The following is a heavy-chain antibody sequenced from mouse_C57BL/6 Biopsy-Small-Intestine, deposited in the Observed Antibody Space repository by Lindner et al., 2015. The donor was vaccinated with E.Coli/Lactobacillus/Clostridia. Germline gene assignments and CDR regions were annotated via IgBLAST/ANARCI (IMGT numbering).Heavy chain of an antibody. J-gene: IGHJ3*01. Sequence: VQLQESGPELVKPGASVKMSCKASGYTFLSYWIHWVKQRPGQGLEWIGYINPSSGYTEYNQKFKDKATLTADKSSSTAYMQLSSLTSGDSAVYYCASPPIYYGDYLFAYWGQGTLVTVSA. CDR3: ASPPIYYGDYLFAY. V-gene: IGHV1-7*01. CDR2: INPSSGYT. CDR1: GYTFLSYW. D-gene: IGHD2-13*01.